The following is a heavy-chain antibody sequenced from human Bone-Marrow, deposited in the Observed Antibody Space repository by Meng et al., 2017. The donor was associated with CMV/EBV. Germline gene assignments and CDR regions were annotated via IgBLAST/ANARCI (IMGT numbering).Heavy chain of an antibody. CDR1: GFSLSTSGVG. J-gene: IGHJ3*02. CDR3: SRMNDI. Sequence: SGPTLVKPTQTLTLTCTFSGFSLSTSGVGVGWIRQPPGKALEWLALIYWNDDKRYSPSLKTRLSISKDTSKNQVVLTMTNMDPVDTATYYCSRMNDIWGQGTMVTVSS. CDR2: IYWNDDK. V-gene: IGHV2-5*01.